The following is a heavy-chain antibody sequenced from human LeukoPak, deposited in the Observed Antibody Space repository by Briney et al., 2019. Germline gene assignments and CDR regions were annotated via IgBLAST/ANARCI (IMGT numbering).Heavy chain of an antibody. CDR1: GFTFGDYA. D-gene: IGHD4-17*01. V-gene: IGHV3-49*04. J-gene: IGHJ4*02. CDR2: IRRKGYDRTT. CDR3: TRHMTTVTPYYFDY. Sequence: GGSLRLSCTPSGFTFGDYAMSWVRQAPGKELEWVGFIRRKGYDRTTQYAASVKGRFTISRDDSKSIAYLQMNSLKTEDTAVYYCTRHMTTVTPYYFDYWGQGTLVTVSS.